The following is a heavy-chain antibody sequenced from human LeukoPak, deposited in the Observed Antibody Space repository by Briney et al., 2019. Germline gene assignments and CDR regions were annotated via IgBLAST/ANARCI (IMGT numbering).Heavy chain of an antibody. CDR1: GYTFTTYG. V-gene: IGHV1-18*01. D-gene: IGHD3-10*01. CDR2: ISSYNGNT. J-gene: IGHJ3*02. Sequence: ASVKVSCKASGYTFTTYGITWVRQAPGQGPEWMGWISSYNGNTIYAQKFQDRVTMATDTSTSTAYMELRSLISDDTAVYYCARGHGRFGELYDAFDIRGQGTMVTVSS. CDR3: ARGHGRFGELYDAFDI.